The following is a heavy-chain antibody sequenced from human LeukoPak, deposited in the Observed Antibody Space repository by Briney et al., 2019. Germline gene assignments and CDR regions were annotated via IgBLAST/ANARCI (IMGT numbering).Heavy chain of an antibody. CDR3: AKDPFDY. CDR2: IKQDGSEK. V-gene: IGHV3-7*01. Sequence: GGSLRLSCEGSGFTFGSYWISWVRQAPGKGLEWVANIKQDGSEKYYLDSVKGRFTISRDNAKNSLYLQMNSLRAEDTAVYYCAKDPFDYWGQGTLVTVSS. J-gene: IGHJ4*02. CDR1: GFTFGSYW.